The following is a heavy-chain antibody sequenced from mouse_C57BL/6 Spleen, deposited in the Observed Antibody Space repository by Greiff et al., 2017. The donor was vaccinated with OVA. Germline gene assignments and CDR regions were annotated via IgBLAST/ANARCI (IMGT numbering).Heavy chain of an antibody. D-gene: IGHD3-2*02. CDR3: ARKGAQATYAMDY. CDR1: GFTFSDYG. V-gene: IGHV5-15*01. J-gene: IGHJ4*01. Sequence: EVMLVESGGGLVQPGGSLKLSCAASGFTFSDYGMAWVRQAPRKGPEWVAFISNLAYSIYYADTVTGRFTISRENAKNTLYLAMSSLRSEDTAMYYCARKGAQATYAMDYWGQGTSVTVSS. CDR2: ISNLAYSI.